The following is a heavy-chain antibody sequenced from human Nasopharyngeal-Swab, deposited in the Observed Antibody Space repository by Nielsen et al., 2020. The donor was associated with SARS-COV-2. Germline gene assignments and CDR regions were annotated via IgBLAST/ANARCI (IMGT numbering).Heavy chain of an antibody. J-gene: IGHJ6*02. CDR2: IYYSGST. D-gene: IGHD6-19*01. CDR3: ARYRSEDPGIAVAGTYYYYYGMDV. V-gene: IGHV4-61*01. CDR1: GGSVSSGSYY. Sequence: SETLSLTCTVSGGSVSSGSYYWSWIRQPPGKGLEWIGYIYYSGSTNYNPSLKSRVTISVDTSKNQFSLKLSSVTAAATAVYYCARYRSEDPGIAVAGTYYYYYGMDVWGQGTTVTVSS.